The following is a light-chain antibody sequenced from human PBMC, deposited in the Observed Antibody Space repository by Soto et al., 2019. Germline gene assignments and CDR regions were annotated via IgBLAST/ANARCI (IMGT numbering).Light chain of an antibody. V-gene: IGKV3D-20*02. CDR1: QSVSNNY. CDR2: GAS. CDR3: QQRSNWPPIT. Sequence: EIVLTQPPCTLSLSPGERATLSCRASQSVSNNYLAWYQQKPGQAPRLLIYGASNRATGIPDRFSGSGSGTDFTLTISSLEPEDFAVYYCQQRSNWPPITFGQGTRLEI. J-gene: IGKJ5*01.